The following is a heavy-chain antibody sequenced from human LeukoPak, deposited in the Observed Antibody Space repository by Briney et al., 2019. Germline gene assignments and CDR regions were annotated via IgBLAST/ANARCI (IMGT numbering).Heavy chain of an antibody. Sequence: GGSLRLSCAASGFTFSSYSMNWVRQAPGKGLEWVSSISSSSSYIYYADSVKGRFTISRDNAKNSLYLQMNSLRAEDTAVYYCARDFPGQPGETDDIAVTDYWGQGTLVTVSS. D-gene: IGHD6-19*01. CDR2: ISSSSSYI. CDR1: GFTFSSYS. J-gene: IGHJ4*02. CDR3: ARDFPGQPGETDDIAVTDY. V-gene: IGHV3-21*01.